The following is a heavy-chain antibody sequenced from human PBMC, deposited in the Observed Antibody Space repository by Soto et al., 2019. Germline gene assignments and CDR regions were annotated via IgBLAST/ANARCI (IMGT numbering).Heavy chain of an antibody. CDR3: AKDRTPSIAAAGTA. Sequence: GGSLRLSCAASGFTFSSYAMSWVRQAPGKGLEWVSAISGSGGSTYYADSVKGRFTISRDNSKNTLYLQMNSLRAEDTAVYYCAKDRTPSIAAAGTAWGQATLVTVSS. J-gene: IGHJ4*02. D-gene: IGHD6-13*01. V-gene: IGHV3-23*01. CDR1: GFTFSSYA. CDR2: ISGSGGST.